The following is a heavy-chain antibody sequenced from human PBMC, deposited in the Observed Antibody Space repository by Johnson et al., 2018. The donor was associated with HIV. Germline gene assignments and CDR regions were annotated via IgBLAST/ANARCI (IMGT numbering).Heavy chain of an antibody. D-gene: IGHD1-26*01. CDR2: IYSGGST. V-gene: IGHV3-66*01. CDR3: AREIGGSYYRDAFDI. Sequence: EKLVESGGGLVQPGGSLRLSCAASGFTFSSYAMHWVRQAPGKGLEWVAVIYSGGSTYYADSVTGRFTISRDNSKNTLYLQMNSLRAEDTAVYYCAREIGGSYYRDAFDIWGQGTMVTVSS. J-gene: IGHJ3*02. CDR1: GFTFSSYA.